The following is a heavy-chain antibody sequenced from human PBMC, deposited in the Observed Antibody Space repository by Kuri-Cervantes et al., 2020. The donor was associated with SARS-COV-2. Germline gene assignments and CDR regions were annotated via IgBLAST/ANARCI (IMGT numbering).Heavy chain of an antibody. CDR2: INPNSGGT. J-gene: IGHJ4*02. V-gene: IGHV1-2*02. CDR3: ARDFWPSGGYFDH. D-gene: IGHD3-10*01. CDR1: GYTFTGYY. Sequence: ASVKVSCKASGYTFTGYYMHWVRQAPGQGLEWMGWINPNSGGTNYAQKFQGRVTMTRDTSISTAYMELSRLRSDDTAVYYCARDFWPSGGYFDHWGQGTLVTVSS.